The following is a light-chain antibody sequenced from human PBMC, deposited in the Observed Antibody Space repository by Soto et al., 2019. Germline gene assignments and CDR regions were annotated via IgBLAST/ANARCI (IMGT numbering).Light chain of an antibody. Sequence: QSALTQPRSVSGSPGQSVTISCTGTSSDVGGYNYVPWHQQHPGKAPKLMIYDANKRPSGVPDRFSGSKSGNTASLTISGLQAEDEADYYCCSYAGSYTLVFGTGTKVAVL. J-gene: IGLJ1*01. CDR2: DAN. CDR1: SSDVGGYNY. CDR3: CSYAGSYTLV. V-gene: IGLV2-11*01.